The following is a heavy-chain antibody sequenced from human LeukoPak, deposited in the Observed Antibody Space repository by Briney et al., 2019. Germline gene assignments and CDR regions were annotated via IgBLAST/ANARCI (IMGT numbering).Heavy chain of an antibody. V-gene: IGHV3-48*03. Sequence: GGSLRLSCAASGFTFSSYEMNWVRQAPGKGLEWVSYISSSGSTIYYAGSVKGRFTISRDNAKNSLYLQMNSLRAEDTAVYYCARVGAAADVDYWGQGTLVTVSS. CDR2: ISSSGSTI. CDR1: GFTFSSYE. J-gene: IGHJ4*02. CDR3: ARVGAAADVDY. D-gene: IGHD6-13*01.